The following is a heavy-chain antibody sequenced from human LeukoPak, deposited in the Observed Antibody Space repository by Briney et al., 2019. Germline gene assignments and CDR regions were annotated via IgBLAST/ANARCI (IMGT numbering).Heavy chain of an antibody. D-gene: IGHD6-13*01. CDR2: ISSSGSTI. Sequence: GGSLRLSCAASGFTFSSYEMNWVRQAPGKGLEWVSYISSSGSTIYYADSVKGRFTISRDNAKNSLYLQMNSLRAEDTAVYYCATDDSLYSSSWADAFDISGQGTMVTVSS. CDR1: GFTFSSYE. V-gene: IGHV3-48*03. CDR3: ATDDSLYSSSWADAFDI. J-gene: IGHJ3*02.